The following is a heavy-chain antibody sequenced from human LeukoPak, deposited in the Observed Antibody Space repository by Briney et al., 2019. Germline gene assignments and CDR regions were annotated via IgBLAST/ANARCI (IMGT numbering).Heavy chain of an antibody. Sequence: GGSLRLSCAASGFTFSKHAMHWVRQAPDKGLEWVAVIWDEEGKKFYADSVKGRFTISRDNSKNMLYLQMNSLRAEDTAVYYCARDKAVNFASGDFDYWGPGTLVTVSS. CDR2: IWDEEGKK. D-gene: IGHD3-3*01. CDR3: ARDKAVNFASGDFDY. V-gene: IGHV3-33*01. J-gene: IGHJ4*02. CDR1: GFTFSKHA.